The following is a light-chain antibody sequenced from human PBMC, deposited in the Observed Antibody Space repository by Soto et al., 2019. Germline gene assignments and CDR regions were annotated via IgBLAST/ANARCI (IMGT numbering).Light chain of an antibody. Sequence: DIQMTQSPSSLSASVGDRVTVTCRASQNINNYLNWYQQKPGKAPKLLIYGASSLESGVPSRFSGSGSGTAFILTISSLQDEDFATYYCQQSYSTLALTFGGGTKVDIK. J-gene: IGKJ4*02. CDR2: GAS. V-gene: IGKV1-39*01. CDR1: QNINNY. CDR3: QQSYSTLALT.